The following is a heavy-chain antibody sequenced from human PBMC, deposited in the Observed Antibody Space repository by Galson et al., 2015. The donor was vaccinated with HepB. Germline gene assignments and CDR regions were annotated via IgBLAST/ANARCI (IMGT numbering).Heavy chain of an antibody. J-gene: IGHJ4*02. CDR3: AGDLPPTPGEEYCGGDCCLGY. CDR1: GFNFTDYS. CDR2: INSGGTTM. D-gene: IGHD2-21*02. V-gene: IGHV3-48*04. Sequence: SLRLSCAASGFNFTDYSMTWVRQAPGKGLEWVSYINSGGTTMYYADAVKGRFIISRDNAKNSLYLQMNSLRAEDTAVYYCAGDLPPTPGEEYCGGDCCLGYWGQGTLVTVSS.